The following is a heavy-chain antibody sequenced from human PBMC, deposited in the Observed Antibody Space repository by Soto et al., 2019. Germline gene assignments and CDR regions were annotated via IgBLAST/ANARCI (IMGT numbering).Heavy chain of an antibody. CDR1: GFTFSSYA. V-gene: IGHV3-23*01. D-gene: IGHD6-19*01. J-gene: IGHJ4*02. CDR3: XRRSSGWYFDY. Sequence: EVQLLESGGGLVQPGGSLRLTCAASGFTFSSYAMSWVRQAPGKGLEWVSAISGSGGSTYYADSVKGRFTISRDNSKXXXXXXXXXXXXXXXXXXXCXRRSSGWYFDYWGQGTLVTVSS. CDR2: ISGSGGST.